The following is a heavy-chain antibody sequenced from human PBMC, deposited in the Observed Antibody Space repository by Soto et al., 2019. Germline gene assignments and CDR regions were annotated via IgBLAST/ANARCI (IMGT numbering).Heavy chain of an antibody. J-gene: IGHJ5*02. V-gene: IGHV3-30*03. CDR2: ISYDGSNK. D-gene: IGHD6-13*01. CDR3: TRRKTGSSCLGPGGWFDP. Sequence: PGGSLRLSCAASGFTFSSYGMHWVRQAPGKGLEWVAVISYDGSNKYYADSVKGRFTISRDNSKNTLYLQMNSLRAEDTGVYYSTRRKTGSSCLGPGGWFDPGGQGTLVTVSS. CDR1: GFTFSSYG.